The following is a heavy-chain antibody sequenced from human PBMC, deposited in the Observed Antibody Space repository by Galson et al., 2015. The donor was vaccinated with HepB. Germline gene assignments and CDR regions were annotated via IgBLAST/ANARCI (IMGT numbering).Heavy chain of an antibody. CDR2: IYHRGST. D-gene: IGHD3-10*01. V-gene: IGHV4-38-2*02. CDR3: ASYMVRSLLDY. J-gene: IGHJ4*02. Sequence: LTCTVSGYSISRGYYWGWIRQPPGKGLEWIGSIYHRGSTYYNPSLKSRVTISVDTSKNQFSLKLSSVTAADTAVYYCASYMVRSLLDYWGQGTLVTVSS. CDR1: GYSISRGYY.